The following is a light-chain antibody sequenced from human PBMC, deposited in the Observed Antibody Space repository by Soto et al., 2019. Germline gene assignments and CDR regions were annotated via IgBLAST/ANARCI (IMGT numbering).Light chain of an antibody. CDR1: QSISSL. CDR3: HQYYSFRRT. Sequence: DIQIIKYPSNLSASVGDRGTITFRASQSISSLLAWYQHKPGKAPKFLIYKASSLQSGVPSRFSGSGSGTEFTLTITSLQPDDFATYYCHQYYSFRRTFSQGTQEDIK. CDR2: KAS. V-gene: IGKV1-5*03. J-gene: IGKJ1*01.